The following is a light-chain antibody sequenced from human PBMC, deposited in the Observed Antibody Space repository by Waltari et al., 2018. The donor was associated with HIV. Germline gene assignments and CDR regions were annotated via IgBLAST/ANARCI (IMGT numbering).Light chain of an antibody. CDR3: QQYNNWPYT. CDR2: TAS. CDR1: QGVNIN. V-gene: IGKV3-15*01. Sequence: EIPMTQSPDTLSVSPGVTATLSCRASQGVNINLAWYQQKPGQAPRLLIYTASTRATGIPARFSGSGSGTEFTLTITSLQSEDFTIYYCQQYNNWPYTFGQGTKLEI. J-gene: IGKJ2*01.